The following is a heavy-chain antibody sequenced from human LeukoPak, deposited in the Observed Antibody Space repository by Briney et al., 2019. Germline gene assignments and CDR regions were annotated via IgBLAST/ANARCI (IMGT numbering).Heavy chain of an antibody. CDR1: GGSISSSSYY. CDR3: ARLLLTGYLYYYYYYGMDV. CDR2: IYYSGST. V-gene: IGHV4-39*01. D-gene: IGHD3-9*01. Sequence: SETLSLTCTVSGGSISSSSYYWGWIRQPPGKGLEWIGSIYYSGSTYYNPSLKSRVTISVDTSKNQFSLKPSSVTAADTAVYYCARLLLTGYLYYYYYYGMDVWGQGTTVTVSS. J-gene: IGHJ6*02.